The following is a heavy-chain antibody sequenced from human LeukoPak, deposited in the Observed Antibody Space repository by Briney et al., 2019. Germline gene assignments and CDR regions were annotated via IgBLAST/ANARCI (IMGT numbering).Heavy chain of an antibody. CDR3: ARRYCSGGSCYSVDY. J-gene: IGHJ4*02. V-gene: IGHV3-7*01. CDR2: INTDGSEK. CDR1: GFTFSSYW. D-gene: IGHD2-15*01. Sequence: PGGSLRLSCVASGFTFSSYWMSWVRQAPGKGLEWVANINTDGSEKYYLDSVKGRFTISRDNAMDSLYLQMNSLRAEDTAVYYCARRYCSGGSCYSVDYWGQGTLVTVSS.